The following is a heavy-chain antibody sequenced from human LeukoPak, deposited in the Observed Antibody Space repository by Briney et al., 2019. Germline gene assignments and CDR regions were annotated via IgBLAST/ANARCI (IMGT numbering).Heavy chain of an antibody. CDR1: GFTFSGYE. CDR2: ISSSGSTI. J-gene: IGHJ4*02. CDR3: ATWGYYDSSGYSQDFDY. Sequence: PGGSLRLSCAASGFTFSGYEMNWVRQAPGKGLEWVSYISSSGSTIYYADSVKGRFTISRDNAKNSLYLQMNSLRAEDTAVYYCATWGYYDSSGYSQDFDYWGQGTLVTVSS. V-gene: IGHV3-48*03. D-gene: IGHD3-22*01.